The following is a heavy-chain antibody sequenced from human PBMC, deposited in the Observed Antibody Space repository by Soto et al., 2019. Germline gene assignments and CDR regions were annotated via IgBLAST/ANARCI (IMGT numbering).Heavy chain of an antibody. V-gene: IGHV4-59*01. Sequence: ETLSLTCTVSGGSISSYYWSWIRQPPGKGLEWIGYIYYSGSTNYNPSLKSRVTISVDTSKNQFSLKLSSVTAADTAVYYCARRLYYYGMDVWGQGTTVTVSS. CDR3: ARRLYYYGMDV. J-gene: IGHJ6*02. CDR2: IYYSGST. CDR1: GGSISSYY. D-gene: IGHD6-25*01.